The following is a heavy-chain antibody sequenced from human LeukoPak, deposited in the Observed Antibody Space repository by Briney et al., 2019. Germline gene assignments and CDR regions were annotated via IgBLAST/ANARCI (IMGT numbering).Heavy chain of an antibody. CDR3: AREGKYYYDSSGYYPRGYFDY. CDR1: GGSISSYY. Sequence: PSETLSLTCTVSGGSISSYYWSWIRQPPEKGLEWIGYIYYSGSTNYNPSLKSRVTISVDTSKNQFSLKLSSVTAADTAVYYCAREGKYYYDSSGYYPRGYFDYWGQGTLVTVSS. J-gene: IGHJ4*02. D-gene: IGHD3-22*01. V-gene: IGHV4-59*01. CDR2: IYYSGST.